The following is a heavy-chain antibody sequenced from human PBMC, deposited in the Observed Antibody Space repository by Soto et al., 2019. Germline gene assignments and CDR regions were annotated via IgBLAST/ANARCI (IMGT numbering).Heavy chain of an antibody. CDR1: GFSLSTSGLV. CDR3: AHRPPSGRDV. CDR2: IYWNDDK. Sequence: QITWKESGPTLVKPTQTLTLTCTFSGFSLSTSGLVVAWIRQPPGKALEWLALIYWNDDKRYSPSMKSRLTITKDTSKHQVVLTMTNMDPMDTATYFCAHRPPSGRDVWGQGTLVTVSS. V-gene: IGHV2-5*01. J-gene: IGHJ4*02.